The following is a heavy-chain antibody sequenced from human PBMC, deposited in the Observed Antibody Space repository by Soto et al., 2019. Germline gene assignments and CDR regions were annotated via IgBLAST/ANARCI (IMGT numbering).Heavy chain of an antibody. V-gene: IGHV1-69*13. D-gene: IGHD2-15*01. CDR1: GGTFSSYA. CDR3: ARDNRLVNGLDY. CDR2: IIPIFGTA. Sequence: ASVKVSCKASGGTFSSYAISWVRQAPGQGLEWMGGIIPIFGTANYAQKFQGRVTITADESTSTAYMELSSLRSEDTAVYYCARDNRLVNGLDYWGQGNLVTVSS. J-gene: IGHJ4*02.